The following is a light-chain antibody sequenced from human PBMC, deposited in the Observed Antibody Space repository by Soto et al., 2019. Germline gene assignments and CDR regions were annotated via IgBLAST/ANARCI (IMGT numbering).Light chain of an antibody. CDR2: GNS. CDR1: SSNIGAGYD. V-gene: IGLV1-40*01. Sequence: QAVVTQPPSVSGAPGQRVTISCTGSSSNIGAGYDVHWYQQLPGTVPKLLIYGNSNRPSGVPDRFSGSKSGTSASLAITGLQAEDEADYYCQSYDSSLSHVFGTGTKVTVL. CDR3: QSYDSSLSHV. J-gene: IGLJ1*01.